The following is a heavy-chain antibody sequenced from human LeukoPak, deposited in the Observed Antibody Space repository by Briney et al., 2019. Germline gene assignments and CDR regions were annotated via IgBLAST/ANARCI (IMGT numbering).Heavy chain of an antibody. V-gene: IGHV3-43*02. Sequence: PGGSLRLSCAASGFTFEEFPMHWVRQVPGKGLEWVSLISVDGGTTYYADSVKGRFTISRDNSKNSLSLQKNSLRTEDSALYYCVKDYYWGQGTLVTVSS. CDR1: GFTFEEFP. CDR3: VKDYY. J-gene: IGHJ4*02. CDR2: ISVDGGTT.